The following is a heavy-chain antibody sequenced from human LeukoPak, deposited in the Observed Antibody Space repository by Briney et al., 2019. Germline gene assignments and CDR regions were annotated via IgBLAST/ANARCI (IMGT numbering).Heavy chain of an antibody. CDR2: FFPGDFDI. D-gene: IGHD6-19*01. V-gene: IGHV5-51*01. J-gene: IGHJ3*02. CDR1: GYSFTNYW. CDR3: AVGYSSGWYPAGAFDI. Sequence: RGESLKISCKGSGYSFTNYWIGWVRQMPGKGLEWMGIFFPGDFDIRYSPSFQGQVTISADKSISTAYLQWSSLKASDTAMYYCAVGYSSGWYPAGAFDIWGQGTMVTVSS.